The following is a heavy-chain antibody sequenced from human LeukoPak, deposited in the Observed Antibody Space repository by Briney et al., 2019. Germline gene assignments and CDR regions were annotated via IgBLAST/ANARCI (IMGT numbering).Heavy chain of an antibody. J-gene: IGHJ4*02. CDR3: ARGGHYYGSGSYGDY. Sequence: GGTLRLSCAASGFTFSSYSMNWVRQAPGKGLEWVSSISSSSSYIYYADSVRGRFTISRDNAKNSLYLQMNSLRAEDTAVYYCARGGHYYGSGSYGDYWGQGTLVTVSS. CDR1: GFTFSSYS. CDR2: ISSSSSYI. V-gene: IGHV3-21*01. D-gene: IGHD3-10*01.